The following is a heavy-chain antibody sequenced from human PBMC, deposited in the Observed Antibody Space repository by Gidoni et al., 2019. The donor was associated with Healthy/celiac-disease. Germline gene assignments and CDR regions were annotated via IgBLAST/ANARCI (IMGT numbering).Heavy chain of an antibody. Sequence: EVQLLESGGGLVQPGGSLRLSCAASGFTFSSYAMSWVRQAPGKGLEWVSAISGRGGSTYYADSVKGRFTISRDNSKNTLYLQMNSLRAEDTAVYYCAKDPRAGYGPGYWFDPWGQGTLVTVSS. J-gene: IGHJ5*02. V-gene: IGHV3-23*01. CDR1: GFTFSSYA. D-gene: IGHD3-10*01. CDR2: ISGRGGST. CDR3: AKDPRAGYGPGYWFDP.